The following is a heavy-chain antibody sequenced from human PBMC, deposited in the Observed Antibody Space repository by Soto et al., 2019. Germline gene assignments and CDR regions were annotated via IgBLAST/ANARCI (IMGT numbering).Heavy chain of an antibody. CDR3: ARGVRAETYYNAFDY. D-gene: IGHD3-10*01. Sequence: QVQLVESGGGVVQPGSSLRLSCAASGFSFKNYAFHWVRQAPGKGLEWVALISHNDEPKIFYADSVQGRFTISRDNFKNTGSLQMNSLRDEDTAVYHCARGVRAETYYNAFDYWGQGTQVTVSS. CDR2: ISHNDEPKI. V-gene: IGHV3-30-3*01. J-gene: IGHJ4*01. CDR1: GFSFKNYA.